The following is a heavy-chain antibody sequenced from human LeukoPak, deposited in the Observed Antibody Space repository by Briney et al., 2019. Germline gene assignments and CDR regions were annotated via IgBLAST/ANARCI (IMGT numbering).Heavy chain of an antibody. CDR1: GFTFSSYS. CDR2: ISSSSSYI. V-gene: IGHV3-21*01. J-gene: IGHJ6*03. Sequence: GGSLRLSCAASGFTFSSYSMNWVRQAPGKGLGWVSSISSSSSYIYYADSVKGRFTISRDNAKNSLYLQVNSLRAEDTAVYYCARDGVTMVRGVKVLDYYYYYMDVWGKGTTVTISS. D-gene: IGHD3-10*01. CDR3: ARDGVTMVRGVKVLDYYYYYMDV.